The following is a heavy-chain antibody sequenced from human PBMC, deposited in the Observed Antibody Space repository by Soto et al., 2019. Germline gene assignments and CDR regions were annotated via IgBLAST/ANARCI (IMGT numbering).Heavy chain of an antibody. D-gene: IGHD1-7*01. CDR1: GYRFTGHY. CDR2: IGPKNGDT. J-gene: IGHJ4*02. Sequence: QVQLVQSGAEVKKSGASVKVSCKASGYRFTGHYIHWVRQAPGQGPEWMGEIGPKNGDTKYAQKFPGRGTMTRDTSITTVYMELSNLSPDDTAVYFCGRGRSGELVVFYWGQGTLVTVYS. CDR3: GRGRSGELVVFY. V-gene: IGHV1-2*02.